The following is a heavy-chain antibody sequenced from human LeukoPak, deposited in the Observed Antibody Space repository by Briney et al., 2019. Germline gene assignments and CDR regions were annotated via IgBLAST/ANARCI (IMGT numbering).Heavy chain of an antibody. D-gene: IGHD3-22*01. CDR3: AKDSTYYYDSSGYYHTWFDP. V-gene: IGHV1-69*13. CDR2: VIPIFGTA. Sequence: VASVKVSCKASGGTFSSYAISWVRQAPGQGLEWMGGVIPIFGTANYAQKFQGRVTITADESTSTAYMELSSLRSEDTAVYYCAKDSTYYYDSSGYYHTWFDPWGQGTLVTVSS. CDR1: GGTFSSYA. J-gene: IGHJ5*02.